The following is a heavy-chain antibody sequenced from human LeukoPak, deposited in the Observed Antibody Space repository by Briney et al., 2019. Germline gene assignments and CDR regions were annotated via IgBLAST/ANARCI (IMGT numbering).Heavy chain of an antibody. J-gene: IGHJ4*02. D-gene: IGHD5-24*01. CDR3: ASGGDGEAFDY. CDR2: IYYSGST. V-gene: IGHV4-59*01. CDR1: GGSISSYY. Sequence: SETLSLTCAVSGGSISSYYWSWIRQPPGKGLEWIGYIYYSGSTNYNPSLKSRVTISVDTSKNQFSLKLSSVTAADTAVYYCASGGDGEAFDYWGQGTLVTVSS.